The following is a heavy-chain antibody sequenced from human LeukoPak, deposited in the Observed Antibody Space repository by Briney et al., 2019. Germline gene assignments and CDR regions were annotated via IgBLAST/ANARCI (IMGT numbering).Heavy chain of an antibody. CDR2: INHSGST. CDR3: ARRLGMYYYDSRNYFDY. CDR1: GGSFSGYY. D-gene: IGHD3-22*01. Sequence: SETLSLTCAVYGGSFSGYYWSWIRQPPGKGLEWIGEINHSGSTNYNPSLKSRVTISVDTSKNQSSLKLSSVTAADTAVYYCARRLGMYYYDSRNYFDYWGQGTLVTVSS. J-gene: IGHJ4*02. V-gene: IGHV4-34*01.